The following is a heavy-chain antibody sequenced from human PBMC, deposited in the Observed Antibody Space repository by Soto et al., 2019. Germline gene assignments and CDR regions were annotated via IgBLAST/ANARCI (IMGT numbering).Heavy chain of an antibody. D-gene: IGHD3-22*01. CDR3: TRQIYPYSSAWD. Sequence: GGSLRLSCAASGFTVSSHAMNWVRQAPGKGLEWVSYISSSSTIFYADSVQGRFTISRDNAENSLFLQMSSLRDEDTAVYYCTRQIYPYSSAWDWGQGTQVTVS. J-gene: IGHJ4*02. CDR2: ISSSSTI. CDR1: GFTVSSHA. V-gene: IGHV3-48*02.